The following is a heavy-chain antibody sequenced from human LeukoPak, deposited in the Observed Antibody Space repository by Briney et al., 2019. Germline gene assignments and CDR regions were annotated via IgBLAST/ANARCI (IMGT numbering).Heavy chain of an antibody. Sequence: GGSLRLSCAASGFTFSSYAMDWVRQAPGKGLEWVSTISASGGSTYYFVKGRFTISRDNSKNTLYLQMNSLRAEDTAVYYCAKGYCSSTNCKESFFDYWGQGTLVTVSS. D-gene: IGHD2-2*01. CDR1: GFTFSSYA. CDR3: AKGYCSSTNCKESFFDY. CDR2: ISASGGST. J-gene: IGHJ4*02. V-gene: IGHV3-23*01.